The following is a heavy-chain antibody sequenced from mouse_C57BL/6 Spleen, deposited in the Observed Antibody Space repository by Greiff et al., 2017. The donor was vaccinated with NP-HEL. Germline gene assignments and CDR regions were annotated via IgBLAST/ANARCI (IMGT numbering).Heavy chain of an antibody. CDR3: ATWGITTWYFDV. J-gene: IGHJ1*03. CDR2: IDPNSGGT. Sequence: QVQLQQPGAELVKPGASVKLSCKASGYTFTSYWMHWVKQRPGRGLEWIGRIDPNSGGTKYNGKFKGKATLTADKSSSTAYMQLSSLTSEDSAVYFCATWGITTWYFDVWGTGTTVTVSS. CDR1: GYTFTSYW. D-gene: IGHD2-4*01. V-gene: IGHV1-62-3*01.